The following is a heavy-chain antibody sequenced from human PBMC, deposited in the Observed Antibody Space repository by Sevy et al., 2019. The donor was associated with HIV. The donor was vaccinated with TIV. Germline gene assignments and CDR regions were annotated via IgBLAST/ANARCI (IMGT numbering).Heavy chain of an antibody. CDR3: VKVPLISLGADLFDY. V-gene: IGHV3-30*02. CDR1: GFTFNSHG. D-gene: IGHD7-27*01. J-gene: IGHJ4*02. Sequence: GGSLRLSCATSGFTFNSHGMHWVRQAPGKGLEWVSFIQYVGGNKNYADSVKGRFTISRDNSKNTLYLQLSSLRTEDTVLYYCVKVPLISLGADLFDYWGQGTLVTVSS. CDR2: IQYVGGNK.